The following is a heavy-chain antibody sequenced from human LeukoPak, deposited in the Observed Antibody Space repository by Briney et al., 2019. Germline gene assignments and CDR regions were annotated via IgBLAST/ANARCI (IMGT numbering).Heavy chain of an antibody. CDR1: GFTFSTYT. CDR2: VSSGSSER. CDR3: ARDSRQYKDLPYYFDF. D-gene: IGHD1-14*01. Sequence: PGGSLRLSCAASGFTFSTYTMNWVRQGPGKGVEWVSSVSSGSSERYHADSVKDRFNISRDNAKNSLYLKMNSLRAEDTAVYYCARDSRQYKDLPYYFDFWGQGTLVTVSS. V-gene: IGHV3-21*01. J-gene: IGHJ4*02.